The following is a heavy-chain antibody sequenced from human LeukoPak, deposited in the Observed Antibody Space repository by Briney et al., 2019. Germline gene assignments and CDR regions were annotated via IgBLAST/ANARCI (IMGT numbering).Heavy chain of an antibody. Sequence: PSETLSLTCAVSGGSISSSNWWSWVRQPPGKGLEWIGEIYHSGSTNYNPSLKSRVTISVDKSKNQFSLKLSSVTAADTAVYYCARDYYDSSGYSRCFDYWGQGTLVTVSS. CDR2: IYHSGST. V-gene: IGHV4-4*02. D-gene: IGHD3-22*01. CDR3: ARDYYDSSGYSRCFDY. CDR1: GGSISSSNW. J-gene: IGHJ4*02.